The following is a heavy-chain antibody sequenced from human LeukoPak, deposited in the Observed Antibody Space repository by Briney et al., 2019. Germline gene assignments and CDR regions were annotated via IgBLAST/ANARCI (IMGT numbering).Heavy chain of an antibody. Sequence: GGSLRLSCAASGFTFNDAWMRWVRQAPGKGLEWVAKITQDGSEKYYMDSVKGRFIISRDNGKNSLYLQMNSLRVEDTAVYYCARDWRQDNAFDLWGQGTMVTVSS. CDR1: GFTFNDAW. J-gene: IGHJ3*01. CDR2: ITQDGSEK. D-gene: IGHD2-15*01. CDR3: ARDWRQDNAFDL. V-gene: IGHV3-7*01.